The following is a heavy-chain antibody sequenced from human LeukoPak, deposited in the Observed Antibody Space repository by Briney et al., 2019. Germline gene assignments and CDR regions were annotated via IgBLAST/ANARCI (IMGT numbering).Heavy chain of an antibody. D-gene: IGHD6-19*01. CDR3: ARHPGGSGWYIDAFDI. J-gene: IGHJ3*02. Sequence: SETLSLTCTVSGGSISSYYWSWIRQPPGKGLEWIWYIYYSGSTNYNPSLKSRVTISVDTSKNQFSLKLSSVTAADTAVYYCARHPGGSGWYIDAFDIWGQGTMVTVSS. V-gene: IGHV4-59*08. CDR1: GGSISSYY. CDR2: IYYSGST.